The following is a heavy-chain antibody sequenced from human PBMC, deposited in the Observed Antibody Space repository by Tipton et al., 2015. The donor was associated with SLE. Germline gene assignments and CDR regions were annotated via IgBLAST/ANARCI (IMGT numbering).Heavy chain of an antibody. D-gene: IGHD6-13*01. V-gene: IGHV4-39*02. CDR2: IYYSGST. J-gene: IGHJ5*02. Sequence: TLSLTCTVSGGSISSSSYYWGWIRQPPGKGLEWIGSIYYSGSTYYNPSLKSRVTISVDTSKNQFSLKLSSVTAADTAVYYCARDIGIAAQRGWFDPWGQGTLVTVSS. CDR1: GGSISSSSYY. CDR3: ARDIGIAAQRGWFDP.